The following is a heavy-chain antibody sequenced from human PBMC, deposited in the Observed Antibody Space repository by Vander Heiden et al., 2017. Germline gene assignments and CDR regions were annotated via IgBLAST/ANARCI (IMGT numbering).Heavy chain of an antibody. CDR3: AREGLRYFDWLLKGSRFDAFDI. CDR1: GFTFSSYW. D-gene: IGHD3-9*01. J-gene: IGHJ3*02. Sequence: EVQLVESGGGLVQPGGSLRLSCAASGFTFSSYWMHWVRQVPGKGLVWVSRINRDGSSTSYADSVKGRFTISRDNAKNTLYLQMNSLRAEDTAVYYCAREGLRYFDWLLKGSRFDAFDIWGQGTMVTVSS. CDR2: INRDGSST. V-gene: IGHV3-74*01.